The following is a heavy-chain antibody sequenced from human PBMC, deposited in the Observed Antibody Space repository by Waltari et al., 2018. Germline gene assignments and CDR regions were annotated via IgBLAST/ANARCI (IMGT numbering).Heavy chain of an antibody. Sequence: EVQLLESGGGFVQPGGSLRLSCVVSGFRFSSSFRSWVRQAPGKGLEWVSSISISGTKLYYADSVKGRFTISRDNSKNALHLQMNSLRAEDTAIYYCAKEIRPNDFWGQGTLVTVSS. CDR3: AKEIRPNDF. CDR2: ISISGTKL. D-gene: IGHD1-1*01. CDR1: GFRFSSSF. J-gene: IGHJ4*02. V-gene: IGHV3-23*01.